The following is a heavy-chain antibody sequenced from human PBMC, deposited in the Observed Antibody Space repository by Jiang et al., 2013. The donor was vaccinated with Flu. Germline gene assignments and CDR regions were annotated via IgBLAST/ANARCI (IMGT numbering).Heavy chain of an antibody. CDR2: IYSGST. J-gene: IGHJ4*02. CDR3: ARQWDDTGNYYARAHFDS. V-gene: IGHV4-39*01. Sequence: GLVKPSETLSLTCAVSGDSISSSSCYWGWTPPRPPGKGLEWIASIYSGSTYYNPSLKSRVTMSVDTSKNQFSLNLRSVTAADTAVYYCARQWDDTGNYYARAHFDSWGQGTLVTVSS. CDR1: GDSISSSSCY. D-gene: IGHD1-26*01.